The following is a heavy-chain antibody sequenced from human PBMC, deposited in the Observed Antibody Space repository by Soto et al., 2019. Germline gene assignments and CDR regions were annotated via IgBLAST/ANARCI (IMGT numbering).Heavy chain of an antibody. D-gene: IGHD3-10*01. CDR2: ISGSAGST. V-gene: IGHV3-23*01. J-gene: IGHJ6*02. CDR3: AKVVGGSGSYDYYYYYGLDV. Sequence: EVQLLESGGGLVQPGGSLRLSCAASGFTFSSYAMSWVRQAPGKGLEWVSAISGSAGSTYYADSVMGRFTISRDNSKNTLYLQMNSLRADDTAVYYCAKVVGGSGSYDYYYYYGLDVWGQGTTVTVSS. CDR1: GFTFSSYA.